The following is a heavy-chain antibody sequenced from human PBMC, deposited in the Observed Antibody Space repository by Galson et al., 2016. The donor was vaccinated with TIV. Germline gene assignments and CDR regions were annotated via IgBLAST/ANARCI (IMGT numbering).Heavy chain of an antibody. D-gene: IGHD3-16*01. J-gene: IGHJ4*02. Sequence: PALVKPTQTLTLTCSFSGFSLGTRGMRVSWIRQPPGKALEWLARIDWDDDKFYSTSLKTRLTISKDPSKDQVVLTMTNVDPIDTATYYRARMSALGGVIDYWGQGTLVTVSS. CDR3: ARMSALGGVIDY. V-gene: IGHV2-70*04. CDR2: IDWDDDK. CDR1: GFSLGTRGMR.